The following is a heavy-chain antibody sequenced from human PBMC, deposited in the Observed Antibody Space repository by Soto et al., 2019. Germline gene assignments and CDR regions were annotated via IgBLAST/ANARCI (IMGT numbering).Heavy chain of an antibody. CDR3: ARAAPLCDS. CDR2: IYYSGST. V-gene: IGHV4-30-4*01. D-gene: IGHD6-25*01. J-gene: IGHJ4*02. Sequence: PSETLSLTCTVSGGSISSGDYYWSWIRQPPGKGLEWIGSIYYSGSTYYNPSLKSRVTISVDTSKNQFSLKLSSVTAADTAVYYCARAAPLCDSWGLGIRVTVSS. CDR1: GGSISSGDYY.